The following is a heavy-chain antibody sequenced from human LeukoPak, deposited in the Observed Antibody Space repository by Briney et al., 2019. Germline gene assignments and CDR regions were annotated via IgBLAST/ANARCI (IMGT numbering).Heavy chain of an antibody. CDR1: GGTFSSYA. CDR3: ATGYCSSTSRYSHDAFDI. Sequence: SVKVSCKASGGTFSSYAISWVRQAPGQGLEWMGGIIPIFGTANYAQKFQGRVTITADESTSTAYMELSSLRSEDTAVYYAATGYCSSTSRYSHDAFDIWGQGTMVTVSS. J-gene: IGHJ3*02. CDR2: IIPIFGTA. D-gene: IGHD2-2*02. V-gene: IGHV1-69*13.